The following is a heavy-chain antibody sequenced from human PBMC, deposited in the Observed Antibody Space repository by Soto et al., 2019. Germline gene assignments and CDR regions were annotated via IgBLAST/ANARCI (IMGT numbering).Heavy chain of an antibody. J-gene: IGHJ3*02. CDR3: ARRIVATIPGVALDI. V-gene: IGHV4-31*03. CDR1: GGSISSGGYY. D-gene: IGHD5-12*01. Sequence: SETLSLTCTVSGGSISSGGYYWSWIRQHPGKGLEWIGYIYYSGSTYYNPSLKSRVTISVDTSKNQFSLKLSSVTAADTAVYYCARRIVATIPGVALDIWGQGTMVNVSS. CDR2: IYYSGST.